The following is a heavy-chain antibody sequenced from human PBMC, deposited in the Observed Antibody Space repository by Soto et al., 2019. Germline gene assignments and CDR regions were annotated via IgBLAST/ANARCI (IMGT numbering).Heavy chain of an antibody. CDR3: ATHQGYYGSGSYCFDY. D-gene: IGHD3-10*01. Sequence: PSETLSLTCTVSGGSISSYYWSWIRQPPGKGLEWIGSIYYSGSTYYNPSLKSRVTISVDTSKNQFSLKLSSMTAADAAVYYCATHQGYYGSGSYCFDYWGLGTQVTVSS. CDR1: GGSISSYY. CDR2: IYYSGST. J-gene: IGHJ4*02. V-gene: IGHV4-59*05.